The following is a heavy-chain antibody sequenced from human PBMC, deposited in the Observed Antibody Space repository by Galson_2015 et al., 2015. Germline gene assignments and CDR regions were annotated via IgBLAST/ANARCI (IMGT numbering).Heavy chain of an antibody. CDR3: ARFGSDYGMDV. CDR1: GGTFSSYT. V-gene: IGHV1-69*02. D-gene: IGHD6-19*01. CDR2: IIPILGIA. Sequence: QSGAEVKKPGESLKISCKASGGTFSSYTISWVRQAPGQGLEWMGRIIPILGIANYAQKFQGRVTITADKSTSTAYMELSSLRSEDTAVYYCARFGSDYGMDVWGQGTTVTVSS. J-gene: IGHJ6*02.